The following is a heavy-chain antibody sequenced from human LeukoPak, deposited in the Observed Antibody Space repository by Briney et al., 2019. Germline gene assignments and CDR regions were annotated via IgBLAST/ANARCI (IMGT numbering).Heavy chain of an antibody. Sequence: PGGSLRLSCAASGFTFSSYAMTWVRQAPGKGLEWVSTITSSNAPTNYADSVKGRFTVSRDTSNNAVFLQINNLRVDDTAIYYCTKDPKYCTSTVCHLDYLRHWGQGALVSVSS. CDR3: TKDPKYCTSTVCHLDYLRH. V-gene: IGHV3-23*01. CDR1: GFTFSSYA. J-gene: IGHJ4*02. D-gene: IGHD2/OR15-2a*01. CDR2: ITSSNAPT.